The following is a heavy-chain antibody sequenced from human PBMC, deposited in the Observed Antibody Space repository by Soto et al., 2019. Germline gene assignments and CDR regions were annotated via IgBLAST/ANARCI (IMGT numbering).Heavy chain of an antibody. CDR1: GFTFSSYA. CDR2: ISGSGGST. V-gene: IGHV3-23*01. Sequence: GGSLRLSCAASGFTFSSYAMSWVRQAPGKGLEWVSAISGSGGSTYYADSVKGRFTISRDNSKNTLYLQMNSLRAEDTAVYYCAKDPPYYYGSGSYYNGFDYWGQGTLVTVSS. CDR3: AKDPPYYYGSGSYYNGFDY. D-gene: IGHD3-10*01. J-gene: IGHJ4*02.